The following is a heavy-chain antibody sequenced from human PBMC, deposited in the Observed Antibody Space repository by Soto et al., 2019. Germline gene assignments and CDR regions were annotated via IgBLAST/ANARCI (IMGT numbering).Heavy chain of an antibody. CDR1: KFTFSRYW. CDR2: INTDGSRT. V-gene: IGHV3-74*03. Sequence: EVQLVESGGGLFQPGGSLRLSCAASKFTFSRYWMHWVRKTPGKGLMWVARINTDGSRTTYADSVKGRFTISRDNAKNTVFLDMNSLRADDTAVYYCARVASGSYDWFDPWGQGTLVTVSS. CDR3: ARVASGSYDWFDP. J-gene: IGHJ5*02. D-gene: IGHD1-26*01.